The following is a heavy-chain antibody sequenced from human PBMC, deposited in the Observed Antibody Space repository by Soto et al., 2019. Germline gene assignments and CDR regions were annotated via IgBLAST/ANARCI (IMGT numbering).Heavy chain of an antibody. CDR2: IYDTGISGYTPST. CDR1: GGSITSSY. J-gene: IGHJ6*02. CDR3: ARGADAFFYYGLDV. V-gene: IGHV4-59*01. Sequence: PETLSLACIVSGGSITSSYWSWIRLLPGEGLEWIAYIYDTGISGYTPSTSYNPSLKSRVTMSADTSKSQFSLKLTSVTAADTAVYYCARGADAFFYYGLDVWGQGITVTVSS. D-gene: IGHD6-13*01.